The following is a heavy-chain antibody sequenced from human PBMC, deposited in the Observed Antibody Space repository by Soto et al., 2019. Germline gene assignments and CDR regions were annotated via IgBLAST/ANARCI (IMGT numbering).Heavy chain of an antibody. D-gene: IGHD2-15*01. CDR1: GFTFSNYA. CDR2: ISGSDGST. Sequence: ESGGGLVQPGGSLRLSCAASGFTFSNYAMTWVRQAPGKGLEWVSSISGSDGSTYYTDSVKGRFTISRDNSKNTLYLQMNSLRAEDTAVYYCAKDPSVDTAYYFDYWGQGALVTVSS. V-gene: IGHV3-23*01. J-gene: IGHJ4*02. CDR3: AKDPSVDTAYYFDY.